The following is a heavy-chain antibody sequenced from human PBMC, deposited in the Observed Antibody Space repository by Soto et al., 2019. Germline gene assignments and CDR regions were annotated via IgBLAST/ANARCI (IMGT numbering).Heavy chain of an antibody. CDR2: ISPNSGGA. CDR1: EYNFTGYY. D-gene: IGHD1-26*01. J-gene: IGHJ4*02. V-gene: IGHV1-2*02. Sequence: QVQLVQSGAEVKKPGASVKVSCKASEYNFTGYYIHWVRQAPGQGLEWMGWISPNSGGANYAQKFQGRVTVTRDTFISTAYMELSSLRSDDTAVYFCARDVGASPSMDLDFWGQGTLVTVSS. CDR3: ARDVGASPSMDLDF.